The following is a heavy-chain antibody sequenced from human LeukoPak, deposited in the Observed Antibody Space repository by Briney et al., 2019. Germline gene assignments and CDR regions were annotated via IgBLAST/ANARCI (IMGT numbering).Heavy chain of an antibody. CDR2: IYYSGNT. CDR1: GYSISSNNW. J-gene: IGHJ3*02. CDR3: ARNQAVAANRGAFDI. D-gene: IGHD6-19*01. V-gene: IGHV4-28*01. Sequence: SETLSLTCAVSGYSISSNNWWAWIRQPPGKGLEWIGYIYYSGNTYYNPYNPSLTSRVTMSVDTSKNQFSLRLDSVTEIDTAMYYCARNQAVAANRGAFDIWGQGTMVTVSS.